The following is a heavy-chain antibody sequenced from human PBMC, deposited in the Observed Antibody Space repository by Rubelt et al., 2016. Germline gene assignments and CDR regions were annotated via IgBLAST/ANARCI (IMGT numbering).Heavy chain of an antibody. CDR2: INHSGST. V-gene: IGHV4-34*01. D-gene: IGHD2-2*01. CDR1: GGSFSGYY. J-gene: IGHJ3*02. CDR3: ASVQVVPAAIGDDAFDI. Sequence: QVQLQQWGAGLLKPSETLSLTCAVYGGSFSGYYWSWIRQPPGKGLEWIGEINHSGSTNYNTSLKSRVTISVDTSKNQFSLKLSSVTAADTAVYYCASVQVVPAAIGDDAFDIWGQGTMVTVSS.